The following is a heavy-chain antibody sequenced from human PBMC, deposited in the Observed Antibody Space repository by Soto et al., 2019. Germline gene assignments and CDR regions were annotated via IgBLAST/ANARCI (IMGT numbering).Heavy chain of an antibody. J-gene: IGHJ4*02. CDR1: GFTFSTYA. D-gene: IGHD1-26*01. CDR3: AKWLRGGNYYCDH. Sequence: GGSLRLSCAASGFTFSTYAMSWVRQAPGKGPEWVSLVDTSGRTSYTDSVKGRLTVSRDNSENTVYLQMNSLRAEDTAVYYCAKWLRGGNYYCDHWGRGTLVTVSS. V-gene: IGHV3-23*01. CDR2: VDTSGRT.